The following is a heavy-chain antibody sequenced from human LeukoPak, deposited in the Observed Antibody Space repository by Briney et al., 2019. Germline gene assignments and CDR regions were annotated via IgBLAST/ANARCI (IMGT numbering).Heavy chain of an antibody. CDR1: EFSFSTYE. Sequence: PGGSLRLSCAAAEFSFSTYEMVWVRQTPGKGLEWLPYIDGSSSRTVYADSVKGRFTISRDNAKNSLYLQMNSLRAEDTGIYYCAREKTAVFGDAFDIWGQGTRVTVSS. J-gene: IGHJ3*02. D-gene: IGHD3-16*01. CDR2: IDGSSSRT. CDR3: AREKTAVFGDAFDI. V-gene: IGHV3-48*03.